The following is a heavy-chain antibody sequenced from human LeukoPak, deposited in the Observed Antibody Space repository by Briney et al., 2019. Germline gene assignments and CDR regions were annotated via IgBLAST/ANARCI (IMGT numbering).Heavy chain of an antibody. Sequence: SGPTLVNPTQTLTLTCSFSGFSLSTSGMGVGWVRQPPGKDLEWLALIYWDDDKRYSPSLKSRLSITKDTSKNQVVLTMTNMDPVDTATYYCAHMSPLDAFDIWGQGTMVTVSS. CDR3: AHMSPLDAFDI. CDR1: GFSLSTSGMG. J-gene: IGHJ3*02. CDR2: IYWDDDK. V-gene: IGHV2-5*02.